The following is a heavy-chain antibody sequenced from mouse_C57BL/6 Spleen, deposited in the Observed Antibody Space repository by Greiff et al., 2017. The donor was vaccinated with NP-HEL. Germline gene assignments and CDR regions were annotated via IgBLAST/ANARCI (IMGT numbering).Heavy chain of an antibody. CDR2: INPNNGGT. J-gene: IGHJ4*01. D-gene: IGHD4-1*01. CDR3: ARGGTEDYAMDY. V-gene: IGHV1-26*01. Sequence: EVQLQQSGPELVKPGASVKISCKASGYTFTDYYMNWVKQSHGKSLEWIGDINPNNGGTSYNQKFKGKATLTVDKSSSTAYMELRSLTSEDSAVYYCARGGTEDYAMDYWGQRTSVTVSS. CDR1: GYTFTDYY.